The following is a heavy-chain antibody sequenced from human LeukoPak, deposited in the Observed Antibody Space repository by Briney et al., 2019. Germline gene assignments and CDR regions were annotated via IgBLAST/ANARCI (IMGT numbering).Heavy chain of an antibody. CDR1: GYTFTSYG. V-gene: IGHV1-18*01. CDR3: ARDPGTTITPHNWFDP. CDR2: ISAYNGNT. Sequence: ASVKVSCKASGYTFTSYGISWVRQAPGQGLEWMGWISAYNGNTNYAQKLQGRVTMTTDTSTSTAYMELRSLRSDDTAVYYCARDPGTTITPHNWFDPWGQGTLVTVSS. D-gene: IGHD5-12*01. J-gene: IGHJ5*02.